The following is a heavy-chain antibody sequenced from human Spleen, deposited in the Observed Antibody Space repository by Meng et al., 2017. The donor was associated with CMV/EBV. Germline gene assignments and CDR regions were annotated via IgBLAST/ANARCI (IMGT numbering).Heavy chain of an antibody. D-gene: IGHD2-15*01. J-gene: IGHJ1*01. Sequence: GESLKISCTASGFTFGDYAMSWVRQAPGKGLEWVGFIRSKAYGGTTEYAASVKGRFTISRDDSKSIAYLQMNSLKTDDTAVYYCTRGRGHWGQGILVTVSS. CDR1: GFTFGDYA. V-gene: IGHV3-49*04. CDR2: IRSKAYGGTT. CDR3: TRGRGH.